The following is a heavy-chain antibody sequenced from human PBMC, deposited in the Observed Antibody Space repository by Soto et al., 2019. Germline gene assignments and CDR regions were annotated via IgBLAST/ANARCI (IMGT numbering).Heavy chain of an antibody. CDR1: GYIFTSYG. D-gene: IGHD3-22*01. CDR3: AGVDDYYDSSGHYFTFFNY. V-gene: IGHV1-18*01. CDR2: ISAFKGYT. J-gene: IGHJ4*02. Sequence: QVQLVQSGPEVKKPGASVKLSCKASGYIFTSYGIGWVRQAPGQGLEWMGWISAFKGYTKYPQRLQGRVTMTTDTPTSTAYMELRSLRFDDTAVYYCAGVDDYYDSSGHYFTFFNYWGQGSLVTVSS.